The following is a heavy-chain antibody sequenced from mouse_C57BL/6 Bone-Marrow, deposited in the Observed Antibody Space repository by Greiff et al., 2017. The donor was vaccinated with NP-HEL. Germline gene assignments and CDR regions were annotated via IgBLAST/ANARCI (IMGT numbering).Heavy chain of an antibody. D-gene: IGHD4-1*01. V-gene: IGHV7-4*01. Sequence: EVQVVESGGGLVQPGASLRLSCAASGFTFTDYYMSWVRQPPGKAPEWLALIRNKANGYTTEYTASVKGRFTISRDNSQNILYLQMNTLRAEDSATYYCVKAAGKLFYAMDYWGQGTSVTVSS. CDR1: GFTFTDYY. CDR3: VKAAGKLFYAMDY. J-gene: IGHJ4*01. CDR2: IRNKANGYTT.